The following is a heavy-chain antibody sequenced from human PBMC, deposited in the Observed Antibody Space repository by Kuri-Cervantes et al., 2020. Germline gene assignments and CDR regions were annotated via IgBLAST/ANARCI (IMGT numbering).Heavy chain of an antibody. D-gene: IGHD6-13*01. CDR1: GFTFSSYG. CDR3: ARVAAAGISSDAFDI. Sequence: GGSLSLSCAASGFTFSSYGMHWVRQAPGKGLEWVAVIWYDGSNKYYADSVKGRFTISRDNSKNTLYLQMNSLRAEDTAVYYCARVAAAGISSDAFDIWGQGTMVTVSS. J-gene: IGHJ3*02. CDR2: IWYDGSNK. V-gene: IGHV3-33*01.